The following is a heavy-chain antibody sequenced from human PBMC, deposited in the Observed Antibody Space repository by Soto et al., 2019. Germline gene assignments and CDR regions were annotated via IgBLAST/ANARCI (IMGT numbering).Heavy chain of an antibody. CDR1: GFTFSSYS. CDR3: ARDAASYSSSSGSYWYFDL. Sequence: GGSLRLSCAASGFTFSSYSMNWVRQAPGQGLEWLSYISSGSATIYYADSVKGRFTISRDNAKNSLYLQVDSLTDEDTAVYYCARDAASYSSSSGSYWYFDLWGRGTLVTVSS. CDR2: ISSGSATI. V-gene: IGHV3-48*02. D-gene: IGHD6-6*01. J-gene: IGHJ2*01.